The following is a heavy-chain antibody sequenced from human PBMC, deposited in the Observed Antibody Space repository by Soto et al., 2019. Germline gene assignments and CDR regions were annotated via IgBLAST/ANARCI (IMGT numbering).Heavy chain of an antibody. CDR3: ASDEYVVVPGDKSRIAAADPDY. V-gene: IGHV3-21*01. CDR1: GFTFSSYS. CDR2: ISSSSSYI. Sequence: GGSLRLSCAASGFTFSSYSMNWVRQAPGKGLEWVSSISSSSSYIYYADSVKGRFTISRDNAKNSLYLHMNSLKAEDTVVYDGASDEYVVVPGDKSRIAAADPDYWGQGTLVTVSS. J-gene: IGHJ4*02. D-gene: IGHD2-2*01.